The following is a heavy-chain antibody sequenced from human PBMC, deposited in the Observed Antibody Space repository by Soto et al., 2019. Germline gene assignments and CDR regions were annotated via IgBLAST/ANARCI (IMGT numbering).Heavy chain of an antibody. Sequence: GGSMRLSCAASGFNFSSYSMNWVRKNTGKGLEWVSYISSSSSTIYYADSVKGRFTISRDNAKNSLYLQMNSLRDEDTAVYYCAKDCLRFWEVTDHALNWFDPWGQGTLVTVSS. CDR1: GFNFSSYS. CDR3: AKDCLRFWEVTDHALNWFDP. D-gene: IGHD1-26*01. V-gene: IGHV3-48*02. CDR2: ISSSSSTI. J-gene: IGHJ5*02.